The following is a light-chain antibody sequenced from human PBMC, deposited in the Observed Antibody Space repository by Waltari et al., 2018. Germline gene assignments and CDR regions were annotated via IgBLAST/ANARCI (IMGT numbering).Light chain of an antibody. J-gene: IGLJ2*01. CDR1: RSNIGAGYN. CDR2: DNN. CDR3: QSFDKSLNGVI. Sequence: QSVLTQPPSVSGAPGQRVTISCTGSRSNIGAGYNVHWYQQVPGTAPKLLMFDNNNRPSGVPDRFSASKSGTSASLAITGLQAEDEADYYCQSFDKSLNGVIFGGGTKLTVL. V-gene: IGLV1-40*01.